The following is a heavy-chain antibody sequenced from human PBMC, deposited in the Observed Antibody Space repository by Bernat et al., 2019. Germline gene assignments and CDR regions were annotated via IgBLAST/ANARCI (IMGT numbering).Heavy chain of an antibody. CDR3: ARDSRQWLVQDY. D-gene: IGHD6-19*01. CDR1: GFTFSSYS. V-gene: IGHV3-21*01. Sequence: EVQLVESGGGLVKPGGSLRLSCAASGFTFSSYSMNWVRQAPGKGLEWVSSISSSSYIYYADSVKGRFTISRDNAKNSLYLQMNSLRAEDTAVYYCARDSRQWLVQDYWGQGTLVTVSS. CDR2: ISSSSYI. J-gene: IGHJ4*02.